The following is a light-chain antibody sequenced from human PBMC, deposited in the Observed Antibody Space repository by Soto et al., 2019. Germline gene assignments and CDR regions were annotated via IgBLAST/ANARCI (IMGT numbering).Light chain of an antibody. V-gene: IGLV1-51*01. J-gene: IGLJ3*02. CDR1: NSDIGRYDH. Sequence: QSALTQPASVSGSPGQSITISCTGSNSDIGRYDHVSWYQHHPGRAPKLLIYDNNKRPSGIPDRFSGSKSGTSATLGITGLQTGDEADYYCGAWDGSLSVGVFGGGTKVTVL. CDR2: DNN. CDR3: GAWDGSLSVGV.